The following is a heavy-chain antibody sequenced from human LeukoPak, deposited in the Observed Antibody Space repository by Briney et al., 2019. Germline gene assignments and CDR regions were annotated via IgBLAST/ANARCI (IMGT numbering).Heavy chain of an antibody. D-gene: IGHD6-19*01. V-gene: IGHV3-74*01. J-gene: IGHJ4*02. CDR2: INNDGTVT. CDR1: GFTFSKYW. Sequence: GGPLSLSCAACGFTFSKYWELWLRQAPGKGLESVSQINNDGTVTTYAHSEKGRLTVPRDNADNTVFLQMNSVRHEDTAVYYCATKQWLAPPPDSWGQGTPVTVSS. CDR3: ATKQWLAPPPDS.